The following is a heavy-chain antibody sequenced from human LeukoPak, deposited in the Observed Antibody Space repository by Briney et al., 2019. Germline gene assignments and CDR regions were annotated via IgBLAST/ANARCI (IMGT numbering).Heavy chain of an antibody. CDR2: IYHSGST. V-gene: IGHV4-4*02. CDR3: ARGSTSPDGGEYFQH. J-gene: IGHJ1*01. Sequence: SGTLSLTCAVPGGSISSSNWWSWVRQPPGKGLEWIGEIYHSGSTNCNPSLKSRVTISVDKSKNQFSLKLSSVTAADTAVYYCARGSTSPDGGEYFQHWGQGTLVTVSS. CDR1: GGSISSSNW. D-gene: IGHD4-23*01.